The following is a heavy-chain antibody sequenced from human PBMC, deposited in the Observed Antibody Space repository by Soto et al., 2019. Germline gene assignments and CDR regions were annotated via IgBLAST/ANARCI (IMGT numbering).Heavy chain of an antibody. J-gene: IGHJ6*02. D-gene: IGHD5-18*01. V-gene: IGHV4-59*01. CDR3: ARADTLYYNYGMDV. CDR2: IYYSGST. Sequence: SETLSLTCTVSGGSISSYYWSWIRQPPGKGLEWIGYIYYSGSTNYNPSLKSRVTISVDTSKNQFSLKLSSVTAADTAVYYCARADTLYYNYGMDVWGQGTMVTVSS. CDR1: GGSISSYY.